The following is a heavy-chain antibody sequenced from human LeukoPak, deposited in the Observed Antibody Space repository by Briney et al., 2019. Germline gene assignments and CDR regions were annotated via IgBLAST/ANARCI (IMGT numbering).Heavy chain of an antibody. V-gene: IGHV3-23*01. Sequence: GGSLRLSCAASGFTFSTFAMIWVRQPPGKGLEWVSAITGSGAFTDYADSVKGRFTISRDNSKNTLYLQMNSLRAEDTAVYYCAKRSAESSGYFDNWGQGTLVTVSS. D-gene: IGHD6-19*01. J-gene: IGHJ4*02. CDR3: AKRSAESSGYFDN. CDR1: GFTFSTFA. CDR2: ITGSGAFT.